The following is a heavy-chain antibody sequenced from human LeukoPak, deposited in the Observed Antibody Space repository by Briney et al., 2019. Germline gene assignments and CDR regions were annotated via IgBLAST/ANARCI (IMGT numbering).Heavy chain of an antibody. CDR3: ARGYSGYDEPPGY. Sequence: SVKVSCKASGGTFSSYAISWVRQAPGQGLEWMGGIIPIFGTANYAQRFQGRVTITADESTSTAYMELSSLRSEDTAVYYCARGYSGYDEPPGYWGQGTLVTVSS. CDR2: IIPIFGTA. V-gene: IGHV1-69*13. CDR1: GGTFSSYA. J-gene: IGHJ4*02. D-gene: IGHD5-12*01.